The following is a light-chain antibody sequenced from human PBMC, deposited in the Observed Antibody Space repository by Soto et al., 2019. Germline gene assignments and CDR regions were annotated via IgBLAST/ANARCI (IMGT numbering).Light chain of an antibody. CDR2: GAS. V-gene: IGKV3-15*01. Sequence: EIVLTQSPGTLSLSPGDSATLSCRASRSVDTDLAWYQQKPGQAPRLLIYGASTRATGIPARFSGSGSGTEFTLTISSLQSEDFAVYYCQQYNNWPPWTLGQGTKVDIK. J-gene: IGKJ1*01. CDR1: RSVDTD. CDR3: QQYNNWPPWT.